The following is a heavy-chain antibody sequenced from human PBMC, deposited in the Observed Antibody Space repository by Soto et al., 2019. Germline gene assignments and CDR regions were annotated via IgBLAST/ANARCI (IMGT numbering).Heavy chain of an antibody. D-gene: IGHD3-3*01. CDR2: ISGSGGST. CDR1: GFTFSSYA. V-gene: IGHV3-23*01. Sequence: PGGSLRLSCAASGFTFSSYAMSWVRQAPGKGLEWVSAISGSGGSTYYADSVKGRFTISRGNSKNTLYLQMNSLRAEDTAVYYCAKDVRFLEWLPYYFDYWGQGTLVTVSS. J-gene: IGHJ4*02. CDR3: AKDVRFLEWLPYYFDY.